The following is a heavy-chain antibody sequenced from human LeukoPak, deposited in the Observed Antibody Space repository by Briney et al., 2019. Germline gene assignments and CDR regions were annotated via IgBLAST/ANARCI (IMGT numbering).Heavy chain of an antibody. CDR2: IYYSGST. V-gene: IGHV4-39*01. CDR1: GGSISSSSYY. Sequence: SETLSLTCTVSGGSISSSSYYWGWIRQPPGKGLEWIGSIYYSGSTYYNPSLKSRVTISVDTSKNQFSLKLNSVTAADTAVYYCVRHGGKGVFSNWFDPWGQGTPVTVSS. CDR3: VRHGGKGVFSNWFDP. J-gene: IGHJ5*02. D-gene: IGHD2-8*01.